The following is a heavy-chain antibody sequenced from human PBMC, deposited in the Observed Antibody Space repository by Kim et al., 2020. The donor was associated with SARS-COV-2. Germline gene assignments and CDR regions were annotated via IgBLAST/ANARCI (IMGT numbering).Heavy chain of an antibody. CDR3: ARPIYNYDSS. J-gene: IGHJ4*02. V-gene: IGHV3-74*01. D-gene: IGHD3-16*01. CDR2: INPGGTST. Sequence: GGSLRLSCAASGFTISSFWMHWVRQAPGKGLVWVSDINPGGTSTRYADSVKGRFTISRDNAKNTVYLQMNSLRTEDTTVYYCARPIYNYDSSWGQGTLVT. CDR1: GFTISSFW.